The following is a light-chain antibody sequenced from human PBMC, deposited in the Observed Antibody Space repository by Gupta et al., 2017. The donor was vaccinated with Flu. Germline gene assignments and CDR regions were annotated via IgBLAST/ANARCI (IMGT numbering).Light chain of an antibody. CDR1: QSIVHSGGNSY. Sequence: VTLVQSAPMYCRTSQSIVHSGGNSYLDWFQQRPGQSPRRLIYKVSNRDSAVPDRFSGSGSGTDFTLKISRVEADDVGVYYCMQCTGWPYAFGQGTKLEI. J-gene: IGKJ2*01. CDR3: MQCTGWPYA. CDR2: KVS. V-gene: IGKV2-30*02.